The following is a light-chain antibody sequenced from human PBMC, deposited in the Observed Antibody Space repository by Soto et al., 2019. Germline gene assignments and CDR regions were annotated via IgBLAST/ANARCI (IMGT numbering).Light chain of an antibody. J-gene: IGKJ4*01. CDR2: GAS. CDR1: QSVSSSY. V-gene: IGKV3-20*01. Sequence: TLPPGTLSLSPGERATLSCRASQSVSSSYLAWYQQKPGQAPRLLIYGASSRATGIPDRFSGSGSGTDVTLTISRLEPEDSAVYYCQQYVSIPLTFGGGTKVDIK. CDR3: QQYVSIPLT.